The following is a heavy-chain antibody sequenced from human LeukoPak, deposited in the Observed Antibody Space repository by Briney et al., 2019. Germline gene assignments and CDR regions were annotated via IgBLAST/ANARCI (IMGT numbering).Heavy chain of an antibody. D-gene: IGHD1/OR15-1a*01. CDR3: ARDRAESNWTNHTLLDS. J-gene: IGHJ4*02. V-gene: IGHV3-74*01. Sequence: GGSLRLSCAASGFTVSSNYMSWVRQAPGKGLVWVSRINGDESSRAYADSVKGRFTISRDNARNTLYLQMNSLRVEDTAIYYCARDRAESNWTNHTLLDSWGQGTPVTVSS. CDR2: INGDESSR. CDR1: GFTVSSNY.